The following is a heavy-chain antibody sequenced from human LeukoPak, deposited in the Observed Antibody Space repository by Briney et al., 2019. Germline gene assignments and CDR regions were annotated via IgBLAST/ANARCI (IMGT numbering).Heavy chain of an antibody. CDR3: ARDGYYYGSGSYYKVDFDY. V-gene: IGHV3-48*01. CDR1: GFTFSSYW. J-gene: IGHJ4*02. D-gene: IGHD3-10*01. CDR2: ISSRSSTI. Sequence: GGSLRLSCAASGFTFSSYWMSWVRQAPGKGLEWVSYISSRSSTIYYADSVKGRFTISRDNAKNSLYLQMNSLRAEDTAVYYCARDGYYYGSGSYYKVDFDYWGQGTLVTVSS.